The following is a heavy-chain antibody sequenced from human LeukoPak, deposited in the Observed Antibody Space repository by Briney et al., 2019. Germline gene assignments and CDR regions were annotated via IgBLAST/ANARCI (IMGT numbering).Heavy chain of an antibody. CDR2: IWFDGTNE. J-gene: IGHJ4*02. V-gene: IGHV3-33*06. CDR3: AKERAGYTNPYYFDY. D-gene: IGHD3-16*02. CDR1: GFSFSNYG. Sequence: GRSLRLSCLASGFSFSNYGMHWVRQAPGKGLEWVAVIWFDGTNEDYADSVKGRFTISRDNSKNTLYLQMNSLRAEDTAVYYCAKERAGYTNPYYFDYWGQGTLVTVSS.